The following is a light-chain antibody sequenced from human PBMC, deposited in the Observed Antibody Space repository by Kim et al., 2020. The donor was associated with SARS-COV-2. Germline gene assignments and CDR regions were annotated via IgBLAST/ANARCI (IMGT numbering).Light chain of an antibody. CDR3: QVWDSSSDHVV. Sequence: AGKTAEINCGEKNNGSKSVHCHQQRPGQAPVLVIFYDSDRPSGIPERFSGSNSGNTATLTISRVEAGDEADYYCQVWDSSSDHVVFGGGTQLTVL. V-gene: IGLV3-21*04. CDR1: NNGSKS. J-gene: IGLJ2*01. CDR2: YDS.